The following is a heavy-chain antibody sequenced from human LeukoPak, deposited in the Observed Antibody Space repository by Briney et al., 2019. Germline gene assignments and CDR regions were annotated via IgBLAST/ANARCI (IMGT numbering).Heavy chain of an antibody. D-gene: IGHD2-2*01. CDR2: INHSGST. J-gene: IGHJ1*01. V-gene: IGHV4-34*01. CDR1: GGSFSGYY. CDR3: ARLSSSDIVVVPAAMRYFRH. Sequence: PSETLSLTCAVYGGSFSGYYWSWIRQPPGKGLEWIGEINHSGSTNYNPSLKSRVTISVDTSKNQFSLKLSSVTAADTAVYYCARLSSSDIVVVPAAMRYFRHWGQGTLVAVSS.